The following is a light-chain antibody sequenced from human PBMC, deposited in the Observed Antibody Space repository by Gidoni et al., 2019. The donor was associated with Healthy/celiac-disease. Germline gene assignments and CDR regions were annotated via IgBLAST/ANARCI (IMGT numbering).Light chain of an antibody. CDR1: QSVLYSSNNENY. CDR3: QQYYSTPLT. CDR2: WAS. V-gene: IGKV4-1*01. J-gene: IGKJ4*01. Sequence: DIVMIQSPDSLAVSLGERATINCKSSQSVLYSSNNENYLAWYQQKPGQPPKLLIYWASTRESGVPDRFSGSGSGTDFTLTISSLQAEDVAVYYCQQYYSTPLTFGGGTKVEIK.